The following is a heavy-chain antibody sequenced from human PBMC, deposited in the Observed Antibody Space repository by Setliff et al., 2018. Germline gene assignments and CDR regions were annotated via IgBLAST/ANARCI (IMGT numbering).Heavy chain of an antibody. Sequence: GGSLRLSCVASGFTFSNYGMHWVRQAPGKGLEWVALIWNDGSSKFYGDSVKGRFTISRDNAKNTLYLQMDSLRAEDTAVYYCGRHWLNAQHYYYGMDVWGQGTTVTVSS. CDR2: IWNDGSSK. V-gene: IGHV3-33*01. D-gene: IGHD3-9*01. CDR1: GFTFSNYG. J-gene: IGHJ6*02. CDR3: GRHWLNAQHYYYGMDV.